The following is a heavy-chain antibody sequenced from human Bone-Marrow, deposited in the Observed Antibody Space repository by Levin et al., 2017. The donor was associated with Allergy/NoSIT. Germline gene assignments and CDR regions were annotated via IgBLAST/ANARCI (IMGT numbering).Heavy chain of an antibody. CDR1: GFTLSSHY. J-gene: IGHJ3*02. D-gene: IGHD2-2*02. V-gene: IGHV3-53*01. CDR3: ARGIDCSHTSCHNDDAFEI. Sequence: PGESLKISCAASGFTLSSHYMAWVRQAPEKGLEWVSLIYAGGTTSSADSVKGRFTISRDTSKNTLYLHMRSLRAEDTAVYYCARGIDCSHTSCHNDDAFEIWGQGTKVTVSS. CDR2: IYAGGTT.